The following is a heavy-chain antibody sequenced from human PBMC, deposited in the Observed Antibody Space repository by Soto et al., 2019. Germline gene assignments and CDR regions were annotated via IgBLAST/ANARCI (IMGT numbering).Heavy chain of an antibody. V-gene: IGHV4-61*05. J-gene: IGHJ6*03. D-gene: IGHD3-3*01. CDR2: IYYSGST. Sequence: TLSLTCTVSGGSISSSSYYWSWIRQPPGKGLEWIGYIYYSGSTNYNPSLKSRVTISVDTSKNQFSLKLSSVTAADTAVYYCARLSHAPGSGPYVRYYYYYMDVWGKGTTVTVSS. CDR1: GGSISSSSYY. CDR3: ARLSHAPGSGPYVRYYYYYMDV.